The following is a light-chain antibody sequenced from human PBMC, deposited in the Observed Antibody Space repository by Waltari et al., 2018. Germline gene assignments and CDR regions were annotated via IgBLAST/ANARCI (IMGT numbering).Light chain of an antibody. CDR3: SSYGGDNNYL. Sequence: QSALTQPPSASGSPGQSVTISCTGTSRDIGDYDYVSWYHQYPGKAPKLIIYEVRNRPSGVPDRFSGSKSGNTASLTVSGLQAEDEADYYCSSYGGDNNYLFGTGTAVTVL. V-gene: IGLV2-8*01. J-gene: IGLJ1*01. CDR1: SRDIGDYDY. CDR2: EVR.